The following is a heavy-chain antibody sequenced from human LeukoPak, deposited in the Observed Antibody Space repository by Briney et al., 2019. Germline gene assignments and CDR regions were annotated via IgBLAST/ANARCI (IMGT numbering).Heavy chain of an antibody. D-gene: IGHD5-18*01. J-gene: IGHJ6*04. V-gene: IGHV4-4*02. Sequence: SETLSLTCAVSGGSISSSNWWSWVRQPPGKGLEWIGEIYRSGSTNYNPSLKSRVTISVDKSKNQFSLKLSSVTAADTAVYYCVRVRGYGERYYYYGMDVWGKGTTVTVSS. CDR2: IYRSGST. CDR1: GGSISSSNW. CDR3: VRVRGYGERYYYYGMDV.